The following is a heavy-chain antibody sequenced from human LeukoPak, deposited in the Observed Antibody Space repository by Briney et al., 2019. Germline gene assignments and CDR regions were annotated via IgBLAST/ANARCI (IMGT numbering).Heavy chain of an antibody. J-gene: IGHJ6*03. Sequence: GESLRLSCAASGFTFSSYGMHWVRQAPGKGLEWVAVIWYDGSNKYYADSVKGRFTISRDNSKNTLYLQMNSLRAEDTAVYYCAREGSLNYYYYYMDVWGKGTTVTASS. CDR3: AREGSLNYYYYYMDV. CDR1: GFTFSSYG. D-gene: IGHD6-13*01. V-gene: IGHV3-33*01. CDR2: IWYDGSNK.